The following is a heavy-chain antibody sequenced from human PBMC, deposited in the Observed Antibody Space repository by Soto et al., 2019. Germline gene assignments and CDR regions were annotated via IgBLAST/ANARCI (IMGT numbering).Heavy chain of an antibody. Sequence: QTGGSLRLSCAASGFTFSNYAMHWGRQAPGKGLEWVAVISSDGSNEFYGDSVKGRFTISRDKSTSTLYLQMNSLRAEDTAVYYCARDSDTAVGAIDYWGQGT. CDR3: ARDSDTAVGAIDY. CDR2: ISSDGSNE. D-gene: IGHD5-18*01. J-gene: IGHJ4*02. V-gene: IGHV3-30-3*01. CDR1: GFTFSNYA.